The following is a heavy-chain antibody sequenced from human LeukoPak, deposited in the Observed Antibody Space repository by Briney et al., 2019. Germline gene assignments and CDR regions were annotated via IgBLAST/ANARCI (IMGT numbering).Heavy chain of an antibody. CDR3: ATFRPGGYFQN. CDR1: GVSISSDY. CDR2: IYYTGST. V-gene: IGHV4-59*01. D-gene: IGHD2-21*01. J-gene: IGHJ1*01. Sequence: PSETLSLTCTVSGVSISSDYWSWIRQPPGKRLQWIGYIYYTGSTNYDASLKSRVTISVDTSKNQFSLKLTSVTAADTAVYYCATFRPGGYFQNWGQGTLVTVSS.